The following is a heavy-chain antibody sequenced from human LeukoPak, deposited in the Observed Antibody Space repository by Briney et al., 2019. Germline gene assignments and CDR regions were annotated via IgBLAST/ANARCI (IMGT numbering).Heavy chain of an antibody. CDR1: GGSFSDYN. J-gene: IGHJ6*04. Sequence: SETLSLTCAVYGGSFSDYNWNWIRQPPGKGLEWLGEINHSGTTNYNPSLKSRVTISVDTSKNQFSLRLSAVTAADTAVYHCARGLRLPSRSTPAVPHVWGKGTTVTVSA. CDR3: ARGLRLPSRSTPAVPHV. V-gene: IGHV4-34*01. CDR2: INHSGTT. D-gene: IGHD2/OR15-2a*01.